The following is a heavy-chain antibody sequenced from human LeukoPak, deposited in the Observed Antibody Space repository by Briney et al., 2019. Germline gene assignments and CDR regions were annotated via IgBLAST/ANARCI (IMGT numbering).Heavy chain of an antibody. D-gene: IGHD2-2*01. CDR3: ARGEGYCSSTSCYYFDY. CDR2: INHSGST. CDR1: GGSFSGYY. J-gene: IGHJ4*02. V-gene: IGHV4-34*01. Sequence: PSETLSLTCAVYGGSFSGYYWSWIRQPPGKGLEWIGEINHSGSTNYNPSLKSRVTIPVDTSKNQFSLKLSSVTAADTAVYYCARGEGYCSSTSCYYFDYWGQGTLVTVSS.